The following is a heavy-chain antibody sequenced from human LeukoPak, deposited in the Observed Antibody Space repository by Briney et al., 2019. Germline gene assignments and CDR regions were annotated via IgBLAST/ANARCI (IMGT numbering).Heavy chain of an antibody. CDR3: ASQTASSFYYYYYMDV. CDR2: FDREDGKT. V-gene: IGHV1-24*01. D-gene: IGHD2-2*01. CDR1: GYTLTEVS. Sequence: ASVKVSCKVSGYTLTEVSMHWVRQAPGKGLEWMGGFDREDGKTIYAQKFQGRVTMTEDTSTVTANMELNSLRSEDTAVYYCASQTASSFYYYYYMDVWGKGTTVTVSS. J-gene: IGHJ6*03.